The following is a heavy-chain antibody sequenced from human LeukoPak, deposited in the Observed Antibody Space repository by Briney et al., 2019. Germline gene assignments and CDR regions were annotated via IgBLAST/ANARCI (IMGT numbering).Heavy chain of an antibody. Sequence: PGGSLRLSCAASGFTFSSYAMSWVRQAPGKGLEWVSAISGSGGSTYYADSVKGRFTISRDNSKNTLYLQMNSLRAEDTAVYYCARPEVVAGTYYYYYYMDVWGKGTTVTVSS. D-gene: IGHD2-15*01. J-gene: IGHJ6*03. CDR1: GFTFSSYA. V-gene: IGHV3-23*01. CDR3: ARPEVVAGTYYYYYYMDV. CDR2: ISGSGGST.